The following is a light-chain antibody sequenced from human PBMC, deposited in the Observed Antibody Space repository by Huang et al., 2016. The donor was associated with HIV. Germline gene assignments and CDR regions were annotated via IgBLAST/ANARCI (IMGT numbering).Light chain of an antibody. V-gene: IGKV3-11*01. CDR3: QQRRNWPPYT. Sequence: EVVLTQSPATLSLSPGEIATLSCRARQGVCSSFAWYQQKPGQAPRLLIYAASVRATGIPARFSGSASGTDFTLTISSLEPEDFAVYYCQQRRNWPPYTFGQGTKLEIK. CDR1: QGVCSS. CDR2: AAS. J-gene: IGKJ2*01.